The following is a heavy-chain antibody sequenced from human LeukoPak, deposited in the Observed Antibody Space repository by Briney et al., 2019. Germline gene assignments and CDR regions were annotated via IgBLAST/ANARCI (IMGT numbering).Heavy chain of an antibody. CDR2: ISSSGSTI. CDR3: ARDLGYCSNTACSRGWFDP. Sequence: GGSLRLSCAASGFTFSSYEMNWVRQAPGKGLEWVSYISSSGSTIYYADSVKGRFTISRDNAKNSLYLQMNSLRSEDTAVYYCARDLGYCSNTACSRGWFDPWGQGTLVTVSS. D-gene: IGHD2-2*01. V-gene: IGHV3-48*03. CDR1: GFTFSSYE. J-gene: IGHJ5*02.